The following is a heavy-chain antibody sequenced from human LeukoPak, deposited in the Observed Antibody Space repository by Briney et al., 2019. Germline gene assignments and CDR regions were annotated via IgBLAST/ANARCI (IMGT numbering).Heavy chain of an antibody. CDR3: ARARGRLLLIDY. V-gene: IGHV4-4*07. Sequence: SETLSLTCTVSGGSISSYYWNWIRQPAGKGLEWIGRIYSSGSTDYNPSLKSRVTMSVDTSKNQFSLNLSSVTAADSAVYYCARARGRLLLIDYWGQGILVTVAS. CDR2: IYSSGST. D-gene: IGHD2-15*01. CDR1: GGSISSYY. J-gene: IGHJ4*02.